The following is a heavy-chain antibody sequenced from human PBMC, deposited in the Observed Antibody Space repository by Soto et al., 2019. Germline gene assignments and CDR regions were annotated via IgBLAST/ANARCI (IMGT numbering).Heavy chain of an antibody. Sequence: ASVKVSCKASGYTFSSYAITWVRQAPGQGLEWMGWISAYNGNTNYAQKLQGRVTMTTDTSTSTAYMELRSLRSDDTAVYYCARDPGGPGSAFDIWGQGTMVTVSS. J-gene: IGHJ3*02. CDR3: ARDPGGPGSAFDI. CDR1: GYTFSSYA. V-gene: IGHV1-18*01. CDR2: ISAYNGNT.